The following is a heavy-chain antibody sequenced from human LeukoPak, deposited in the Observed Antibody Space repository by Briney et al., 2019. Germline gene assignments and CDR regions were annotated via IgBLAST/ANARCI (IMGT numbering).Heavy chain of an antibody. CDR2: ISAYNGNT. D-gene: IGHD2-15*01. V-gene: IGHV1-18*01. CDR3: AREGVELLLPYYYYGMDV. J-gene: IGHJ6*02. Sequence: ASVKVSCKASGYTFTSYAMHWVRQAPGQGLEWMGWISAYNGNTNYAQKLQGRVTMTTDTSTSTAYMELRSLRSDDTAVYYCAREGVELLLPYYYYGMDVWGQGTTVTVSS. CDR1: GYTFTSYA.